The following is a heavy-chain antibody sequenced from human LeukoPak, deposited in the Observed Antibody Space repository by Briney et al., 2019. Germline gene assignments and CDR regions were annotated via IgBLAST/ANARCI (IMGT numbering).Heavy chain of an antibody. CDR1: GSTFTSYG. CDR2: ISAYNGNT. CDR3: ARLINYYGSGSSPYYGMDV. Sequence: ASVKLSCNSSGSTFTSYGISWVRQAPGQGLEWMGWISAYNGNTNYAQKLQGRVTMTTDTSTSTAYMELRSLRSDDTAVYYCARLINYYGSGSSPYYGMDVWGQGTTVTVSS. D-gene: IGHD3-10*01. V-gene: IGHV1-18*01. J-gene: IGHJ6*02.